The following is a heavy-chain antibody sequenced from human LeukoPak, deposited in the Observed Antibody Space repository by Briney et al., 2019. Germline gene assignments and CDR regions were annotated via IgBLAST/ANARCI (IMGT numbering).Heavy chain of an antibody. CDR2: ISAYNGDT. CDR1: GYTFTNFG. CDR3: AKCGEGGELGDY. V-gene: IGHV1-18*01. Sequence: GASVKVSCKASGYTFTNFGLSWVRQAPGQGLEWMGWISAYNGDTYYAQRFHGRVTMTTDTSTSTAYMELNRLRSHHTAVFYCAKCGEGGELGDYWGQGTLVTVSS. J-gene: IGHJ4*02. D-gene: IGHD1-7*01.